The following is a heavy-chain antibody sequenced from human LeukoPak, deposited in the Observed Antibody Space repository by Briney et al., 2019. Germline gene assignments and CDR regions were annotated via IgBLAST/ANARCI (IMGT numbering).Heavy chain of an antibody. V-gene: IGHV5-10-1*01. J-gene: IGHJ4*02. CDR3: ARLRAGMNISTSSGRSHF. Sequence: GESLRISCMCSGYKFTNYWITWVRQMPGKGLEWMGRSDPNAAYINYNPCFQGHVTISPDKSINTAQLQWSTLKPSDPAIYYCARLRAGMNISTSSGRSHFWAQGALVIV. CDR2: SDPNAAYI. CDR1: GYKFTNYW. D-gene: IGHD1-26*01.